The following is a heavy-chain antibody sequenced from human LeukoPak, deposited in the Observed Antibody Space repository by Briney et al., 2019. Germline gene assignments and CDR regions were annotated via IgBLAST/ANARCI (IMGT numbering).Heavy chain of an antibody. V-gene: IGHV3-48*03. Sequence: GGSLRLSCAASGFTFSSYEMNWVRQAPGKGLEWVSYISSSTSTIYYADSVKGRFTISRDNGKNSLDLQMNSLRADDTAVYYCARDTLGEGEDANYAVYYFDYWGQGTVVTVSS. CDR1: GFTFSSYE. CDR2: ISSSTSTI. J-gene: IGHJ4*02. CDR3: ARDTLGEGEDANYAVYYFDY. D-gene: IGHD4/OR15-4a*01.